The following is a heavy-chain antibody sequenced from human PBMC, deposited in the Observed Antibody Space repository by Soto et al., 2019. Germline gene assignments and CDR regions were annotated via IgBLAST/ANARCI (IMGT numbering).Heavy chain of an antibody. V-gene: IGHV4-31*03. CDR3: ARYGIAIRSWFDP. J-gene: IGHJ5*02. D-gene: IGHD2-21*01. CDR1: GGSISSGGYY. CDR2: IYYSGST. Sequence: PSETLSLTCTVSGGSISSGGYYWSWIRQHPGKGLEWIGYIYYSGSTYYNPSLKSRVTISVDTSKNQFSLKLSSVTAADTAVYYCARYGIAIRSWFDPWGQGTLVTVSS.